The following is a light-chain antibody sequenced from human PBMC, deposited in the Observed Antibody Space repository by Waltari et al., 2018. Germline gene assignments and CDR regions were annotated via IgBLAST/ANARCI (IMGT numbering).Light chain of an antibody. Sequence: IVLTQSPDTLSLSPGQRATLSCRASQTINNNSLVWYQQKPGQSPRHLLHGASSRATGFPHRFSGSGSGTDFTLTFSRLEPEDVEVYDCQQYDGSILPFGGGTTVEI. V-gene: IGKV3-20*01. CDR1: QTINNNS. CDR3: QQYDGSILP. J-gene: IGKJ4*01. CDR2: GAS.